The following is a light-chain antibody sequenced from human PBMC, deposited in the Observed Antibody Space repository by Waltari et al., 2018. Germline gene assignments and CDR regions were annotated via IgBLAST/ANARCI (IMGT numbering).Light chain of an antibody. CDR1: SRDVGNSNR. CDR3: SSYAGSSKGV. CDR2: AVS. Sequence: SALTQPASVSGSPGPSIPLSFTGTSRDVGNSNRVSWYQQHPGKAPKLMIYAVSKRPSGVSDRFSGSKSGDMASLTISGLQPEDEAEYFCSSYAGSSKGVFGGGTKVTVL. J-gene: IGLJ2*01. V-gene: IGLV2-23*02.